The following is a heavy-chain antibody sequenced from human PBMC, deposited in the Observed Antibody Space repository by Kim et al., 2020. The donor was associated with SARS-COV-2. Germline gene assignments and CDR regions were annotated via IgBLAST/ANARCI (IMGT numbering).Heavy chain of an antibody. V-gene: IGHV3-33*06. J-gene: IGHJ4*02. CDR2: KK. Sequence: KKYYADSVKGRFTISRDNSKNTLYLQMNSLRAEDTAVYYCAKEETGYFDYWGQGTLVTVSS. CDR3: AKEETGYFDY. D-gene: IGHD7-27*01.